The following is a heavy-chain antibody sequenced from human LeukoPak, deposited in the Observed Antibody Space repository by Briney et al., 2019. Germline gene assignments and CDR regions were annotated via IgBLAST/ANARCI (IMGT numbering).Heavy chain of an antibody. Sequence: ASVKVSCKASGYTFTSYYMHWVRQAPGRGLEWMGIINPSGGSTSYAQKFQGRVTMTRDMSTSTVYMELSSLRSEDTAVHYCAVCAVALCYFDYWGQGTLVTVSS. CDR2: INPSGGST. CDR1: GYTFTSYY. J-gene: IGHJ4*02. V-gene: IGHV1-46*01. D-gene: IGHD4-23*01. CDR3: AVCAVALCYFDY.